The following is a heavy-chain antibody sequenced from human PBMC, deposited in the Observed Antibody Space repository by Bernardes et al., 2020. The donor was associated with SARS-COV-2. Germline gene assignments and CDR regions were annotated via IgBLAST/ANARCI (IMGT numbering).Heavy chain of an antibody. CDR2: ISAEGTGR. V-gene: IGHV3-74*03. D-gene: IGHD2-2*01. Sequence: WGTLRLSCAASAITFSNYWMHWVRQAPGKGLIWVSRISAEGTGRTYADSVKGRFTISRDNAKNTLYLQMNSLRVEDTGVYYCAGTSTTCCDYWGQGTLVTVSS. CDR3: AGTSTTCCDY. J-gene: IGHJ4*02. CDR1: AITFSNYW.